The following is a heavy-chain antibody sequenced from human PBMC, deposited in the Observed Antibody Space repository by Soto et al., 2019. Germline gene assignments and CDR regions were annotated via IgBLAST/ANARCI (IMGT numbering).Heavy chain of an antibody. V-gene: IGHV5-10-1*01. J-gene: IGHJ6*02. Sequence: PGESLKISCKGSGYSFTSYWISWVRQMPGKGLEWMGRIDPSDSYTNYSPSFQGHVTISADKSISTAYLQWSSLKASDTAMYYCARQGAGYVTTVTDPSHGDYYYYYGMDVWGQGTTVTVSS. D-gene: IGHD4-4*01. CDR2: IDPSDSYT. CDR1: GYSFTSYW. CDR3: ARQGAGYVTTVTDPSHGDYYYYYGMDV.